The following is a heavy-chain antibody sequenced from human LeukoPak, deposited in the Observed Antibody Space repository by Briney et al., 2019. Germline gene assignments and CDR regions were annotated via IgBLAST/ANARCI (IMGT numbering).Heavy chain of an antibody. Sequence: GGSLRLSCAASGFTFRDAGMSWVRQAPGKGLEWVGRIKSKTDGGTTDYAAPVKGRFTISKDDSKNTLYLQMSSLKTEDTAVYFCAHRDTAMVRVDYWGQGTLVTVSS. CDR1: GFTFRDAG. CDR2: IKSKTDGGTT. D-gene: IGHD5-18*01. CDR3: AHRDTAMVRVDY. J-gene: IGHJ4*02. V-gene: IGHV3-15*01.